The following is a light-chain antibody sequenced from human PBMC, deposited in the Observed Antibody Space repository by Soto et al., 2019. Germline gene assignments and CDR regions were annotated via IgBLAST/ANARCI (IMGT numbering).Light chain of an antibody. J-gene: IGKJ2*01. CDR1: QSVSSSY. Sequence: EIVLTQSPGTLSLSPGERATLSCRASQSVSSSYLAWYQQKPGQAPRLLIYGASSRATGIPDRFSGSGSGTDFTLTISRLEPEDFAVYYRQQYGSSPVTFGQGTKLEIK. CDR3: QQYGSSPVT. CDR2: GAS. V-gene: IGKV3-20*01.